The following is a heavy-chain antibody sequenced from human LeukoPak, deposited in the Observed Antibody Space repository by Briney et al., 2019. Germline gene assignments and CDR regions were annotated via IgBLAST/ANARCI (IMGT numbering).Heavy chain of an antibody. CDR2: FDPEDGET. CDR1: GYTLTELS. V-gene: IGHV1-24*01. Sequence: ASVKVSCKVSGYTLTELSMHWVRQAPGKGLEWMGGFDPEDGETIYAQKFQGRVTMTRNTSISTAYMELSSLRSEDTAVYYCARSPTYSSSWYYYFDYWGQGTLVTVSS. CDR3: ARSPTYSSSWYYYFDY. D-gene: IGHD6-13*01. J-gene: IGHJ4*02.